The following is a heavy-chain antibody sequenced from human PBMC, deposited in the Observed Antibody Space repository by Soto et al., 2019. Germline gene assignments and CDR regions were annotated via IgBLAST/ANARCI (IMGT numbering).Heavy chain of an antibody. D-gene: IGHD5-18*01. CDR3: ARDGVDTATGYYYGMDV. V-gene: IGHV1-18*01. Sequence: QVQLVQSGAEVKKPGASVKVSCKASRYTFTSYGIIWVRQAHGQGLEWMGWISAYNGNTNYAQKLQGRVTMTTDTSTSTAYMELRSLRSDDTDVYYCARDGVDTATGYYYGMDVWGQGTTVTVSS. CDR1: RYTFTSYG. CDR2: ISAYNGNT. J-gene: IGHJ6*02.